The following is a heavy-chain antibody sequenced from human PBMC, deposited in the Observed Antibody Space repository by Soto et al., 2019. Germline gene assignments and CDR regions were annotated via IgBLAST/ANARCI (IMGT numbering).Heavy chain of an antibody. CDR3: ASRLAAHYYYYGMDV. J-gene: IGHJ6*02. D-gene: IGHD6-19*01. CDR2: INAGNGNT. Sequence: ASVKVSCKASGYTFTSYAMHWVRQAPGQRLEWMGWINAGNGNTKYSQKFQGRVTITRDTSASTAYMELSSLRSEDTAVYYCASRLAAHYYYYGMDVWGQVTTVTVYS. CDR1: GYTFTSYA. V-gene: IGHV1-3*01.